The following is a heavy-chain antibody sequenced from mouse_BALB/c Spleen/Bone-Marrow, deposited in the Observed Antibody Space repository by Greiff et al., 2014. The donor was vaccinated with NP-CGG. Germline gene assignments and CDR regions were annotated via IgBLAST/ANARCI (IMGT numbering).Heavy chain of an antibody. J-gene: IGHJ3*01. Sequence: DVQLQESGAELVKPGASVKLSCTASGLNIKDSYLHWVKQRPEQGLDWIGRIDPAKGNTNYDPKFQGKATITADTSSNTAYLQLSSLTSEDTAVYFCARNYPFAYWGQGTLVTVSA. V-gene: IGHV14-3*02. CDR3: ARNYPFAY. CDR2: IDPAKGNT. D-gene: IGHD2-1*01. CDR1: GLNIKDSY.